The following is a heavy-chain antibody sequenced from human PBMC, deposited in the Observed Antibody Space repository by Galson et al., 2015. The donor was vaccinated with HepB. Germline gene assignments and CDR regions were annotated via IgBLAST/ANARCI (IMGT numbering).Heavy chain of an antibody. Sequence: SVKVSCKASGYTFSSFGISWVRQAPGQGLEWMGWIGTYNGNTNYAQKLQGRVTMTTDTYTSTAYMELRSLRSDDTAVYYCATLAARPPYYYYYYMDVWGKGTTVTVSS. CDR2: IGTYNGNT. CDR1: GYTFSSFG. D-gene: IGHD6-6*01. J-gene: IGHJ6*03. CDR3: ATLAARPPYYYYYYMDV. V-gene: IGHV1-18*01.